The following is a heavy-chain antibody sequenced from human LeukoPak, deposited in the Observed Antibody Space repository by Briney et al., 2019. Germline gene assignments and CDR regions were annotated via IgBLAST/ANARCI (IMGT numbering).Heavy chain of an antibody. CDR1: GFTFHDYG. J-gene: IGHJ6*02. CDR2: INWNGGST. Sequence: GGSLRLSCAASGFTFHDYGMSWVRKAPGKGLEWVSGINWNGGSTGYADSVKGRFTISRDNAKNSLYLQMNSLRAEETAVYYSARDRIVVVSYYYGMDVWGQGTTVTVSS. D-gene: IGHD3-22*01. CDR3: ARDRIVVVSYYYGMDV. V-gene: IGHV3-20*04.